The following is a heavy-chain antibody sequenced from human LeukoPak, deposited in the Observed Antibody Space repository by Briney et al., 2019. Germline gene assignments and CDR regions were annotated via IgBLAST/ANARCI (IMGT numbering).Heavy chain of an antibody. J-gene: IGHJ4*02. V-gene: IGHV4-34*01. CDR1: GGSFSGYY. D-gene: IGHD6-19*01. CDR3: ARGTPSAVAGTPGISSPRDFDY. Sequence: SETLSLTCAVYGGSFSGYYWNWIRQPPGKGLEWIGEINHSGSTNYNPSLKSRVTISVDTSKNQFSLKLSSVTAADTAVYYCARGTPSAVAGTPGISSPRDFDYWGQGTLVTVSS. CDR2: INHSGST.